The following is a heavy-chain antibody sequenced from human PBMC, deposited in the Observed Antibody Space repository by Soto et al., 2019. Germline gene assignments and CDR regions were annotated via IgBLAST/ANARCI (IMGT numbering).Heavy chain of an antibody. Sequence: QVQLVESAGCVVQPGRSLSVSCAASGFTFSSHGMLWVRQAPGKGLEWVAVIWYDGSNKYYGESVKGRFIISRDNSKNTVDLQMNSLRAEDTAIYYCARWGPDKVLDYWGQGTLVTVSS. D-gene: IGHD3-16*01. CDR2: IWYDGSNK. J-gene: IGHJ4*02. V-gene: IGHV3-33*01. CDR3: ARWGPDKVLDY. CDR1: GFTFSSHG.